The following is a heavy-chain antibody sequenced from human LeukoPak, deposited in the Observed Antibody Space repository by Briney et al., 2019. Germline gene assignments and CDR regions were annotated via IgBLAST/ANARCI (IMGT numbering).Heavy chain of an antibody. CDR1: GFTFSDYY. J-gene: IGHJ4*02. Sequence: GGSLRLSCAVSGFTFSDYYMSWIRQAPGKGLEWVSAISGSGGSTYYADSVKGRFTISRDNSKNTLYLQMNSLRAEDTAVYYCAKGWFGELLSVDYWGQGTLVTVSS. D-gene: IGHD3-10*01. V-gene: IGHV3-23*01. CDR2: ISGSGGST. CDR3: AKGWFGELLSVDY.